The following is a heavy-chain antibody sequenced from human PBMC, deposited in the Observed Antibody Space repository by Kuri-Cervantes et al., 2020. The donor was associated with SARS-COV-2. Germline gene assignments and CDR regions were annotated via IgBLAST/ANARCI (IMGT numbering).Heavy chain of an antibody. J-gene: IGHJ4*02. CDR1: GFLFSAYT. V-gene: IGHV3-64D*06. Sequence: GGSLRLSCSASGFLFSAYTLHWVRQAPGKGLEYVSAISSDAVNTYYANSVKGRFTISRDFSKNTLYLQMTNLTTEDTAVYYCVRAYSTGWLVGSYYFDSWGQGTLVTVSS. CDR2: ISSDAVNT. CDR3: VRAYSTGWLVGSYYFDS. D-gene: IGHD6-19*01.